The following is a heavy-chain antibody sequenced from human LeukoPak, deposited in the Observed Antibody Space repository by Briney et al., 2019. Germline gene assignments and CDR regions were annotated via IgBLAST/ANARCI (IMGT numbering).Heavy chain of an antibody. CDR2: ISAYNGNT. V-gene: IGHV1-18*01. J-gene: IGHJ4*02. Sequence: ASVKVSCKASGGAFSSYAISWVRQAPGQGLEWMGWISAYNGNTNYAQKLQGRVTMTTDTSTSTAYMELRSLRSDDTAVYYCARDLYYYDSSGYYGDYWGQGTLVTVSS. CDR3: ARDLYYYDSSGYYGDY. CDR1: GGAFSSYA. D-gene: IGHD3-22*01.